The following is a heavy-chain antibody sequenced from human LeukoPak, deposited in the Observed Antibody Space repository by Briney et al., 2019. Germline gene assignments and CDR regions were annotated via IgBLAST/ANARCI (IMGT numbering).Heavy chain of an antibody. CDR2: IYYSGST. CDR1: GGSISSYY. J-gene: IGHJ3*02. CDR3: ARWFGDI. Sequence: SETLSLTCTVSGGSISSYYWSWLRQPPGKGLEWIGYIYYSGSTNYNPSLKSRVTISVDTSKNQFSLKLSSVTAADTAVYYCARWFGDIWGQGPMVTVSS. V-gene: IGHV4-59*01. D-gene: IGHD3-10*01.